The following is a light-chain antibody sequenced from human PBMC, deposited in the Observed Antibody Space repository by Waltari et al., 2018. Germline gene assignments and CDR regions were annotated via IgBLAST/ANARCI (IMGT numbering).Light chain of an antibody. CDR2: GAS. CDR3: HQYNNRPPYT. V-gene: IGKV3-15*01. J-gene: IGKJ2*01. CDR1: QRISSN. Sequence: ETVMTQSPATLSVSPGERVTLSCRAGQRISSNLAWFQQKPGQAPRLLIYGASRRATGVPARFSGSGSGTDFTLTISSLQSEDFAVYYCHQYNNRPPYTFGQGTKLEIK.